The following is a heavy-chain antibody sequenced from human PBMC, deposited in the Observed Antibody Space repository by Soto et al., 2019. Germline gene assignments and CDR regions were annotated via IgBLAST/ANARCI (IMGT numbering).Heavy chain of an antibody. Sequence: PGGSLRLSCAASGFTLSTYWMSWVRQAPGRGLEWVANIKQDGSQIYYVDSVKGRFTISRDNAKNSLYLQMNSLRAEDTAVYFCAREGGTAPYYYSGLDVWGQGTTVTVSS. D-gene: IGHD5-18*01. CDR1: GFTLSTYW. CDR3: AREGGTAPYYYSGLDV. J-gene: IGHJ6*02. V-gene: IGHV3-7*04. CDR2: IKQDGSQI.